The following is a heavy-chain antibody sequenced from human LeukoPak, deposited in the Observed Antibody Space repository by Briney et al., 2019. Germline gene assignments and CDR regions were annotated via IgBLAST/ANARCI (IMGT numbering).Heavy chain of an antibody. D-gene: IGHD2-2*01. J-gene: IGHJ4*02. CDR2: INPNSGGT. CDR3: ARGRGDIVVVPAAVLIDY. V-gene: IGHV1-2*06. CDR1: GYTFTGYY. Sequence: ASVKVSCKASGYTFTGYYMHWVRQAPGQGLEWMGRINPNSGGTIYAQKFQGRVTMTRDTSISTAYMELSRLRSDDTAVYYCARGRGDIVVVPAAVLIDYWGQGTLVTVSS.